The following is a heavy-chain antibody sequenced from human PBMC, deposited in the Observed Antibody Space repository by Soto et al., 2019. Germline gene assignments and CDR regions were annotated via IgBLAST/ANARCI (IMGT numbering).Heavy chain of an antibody. CDR1: GFTFRTYN. CDR2: ISSSTGTI. Sequence: PGGSLRLSCAASGFTFRTYNMNWVRQAPGKGLEWVSYISSSTGTIYYADSVKGRFTISRDNSKNTVYLQMNSLRAEDTAVYYCVRGDNWNDEASDYWGQGTLVTVS. J-gene: IGHJ4*02. CDR3: VRGDNWNDEASDY. V-gene: IGHV3-48*01. D-gene: IGHD1-1*01.